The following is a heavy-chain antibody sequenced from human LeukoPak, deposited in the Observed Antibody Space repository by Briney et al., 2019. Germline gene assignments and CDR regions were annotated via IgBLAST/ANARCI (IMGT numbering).Heavy chain of an antibody. J-gene: IGHJ4*02. V-gene: IGHV4-59*01. Sequence: SETLSPTSTVSIGSITTYHCSWIRQPPRKGLERIGYIYYSGSTNYNPSLKSRVTISIDTSKNQFSLKLTSLTAADTAIYYCARHTYIKSVAPFDYWGQGALVTVSS. CDR2: IYYSGST. CDR3: ARHTYIKSVAPFDY. CDR1: IGSITTYH. D-gene: IGHD4-23*01.